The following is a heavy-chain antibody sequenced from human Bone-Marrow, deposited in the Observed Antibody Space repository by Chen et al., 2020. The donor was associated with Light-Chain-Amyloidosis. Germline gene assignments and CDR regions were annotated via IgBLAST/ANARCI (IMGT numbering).Heavy chain of an antibody. Sequence: HVALQESGPGLVKPSETLSRPRGVSGYAIGGGYPWGWIRQPPGKGLEWIAMINPSGNTYQNPSLKSRVTISVDTSKNQFSLKLSSVTAADTAVYYCARDGIEGQWLPPDIWGQGTMVTVSS. V-gene: IGHV4-38-2*02. J-gene: IGHJ3*02. CDR1: GYAIGGGYP. CDR2: INPSGNT. CDR3: ARDGIEGQWLPPDI. D-gene: IGHD6-19*01.